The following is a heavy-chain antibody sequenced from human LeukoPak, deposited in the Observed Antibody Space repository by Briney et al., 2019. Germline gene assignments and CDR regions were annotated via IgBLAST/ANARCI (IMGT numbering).Heavy chain of an antibody. CDR2: ISDDGRGK. V-gene: IGHV3-30*04. CDR3: ASSKSYIFDDY. J-gene: IGHJ4*02. D-gene: IGHD3-10*01. Sequence: GGSLRLSCAASGFTFSTYVMHWVRQAPGKGLEWVAVISDDGRGKYYADSVEGRFTISRDNSKDTLYLQMNSLRADDTAVYYCASSKSYIFDDYWGQGTLVTVSS. CDR1: GFTFSTYV.